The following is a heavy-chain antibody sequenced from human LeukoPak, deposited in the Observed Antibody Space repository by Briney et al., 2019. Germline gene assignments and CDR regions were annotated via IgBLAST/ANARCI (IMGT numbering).Heavy chain of an antibody. CDR1: GGSISIYY. D-gene: IGHD3-10*01. CDR2: IYNSGST. CDR3: ARDRELGY. J-gene: IGHJ4*02. Sequence: PSETLSLTCTVSGGSISIYYWSWIRQPPGKGLEWIGYIYNSGSTNYNPSLKSRVTISVDTSKNQFSLRLNSVTAAGTAVYYCARDRELGYWGQGTLVTVSS. V-gene: IGHV4-59*01.